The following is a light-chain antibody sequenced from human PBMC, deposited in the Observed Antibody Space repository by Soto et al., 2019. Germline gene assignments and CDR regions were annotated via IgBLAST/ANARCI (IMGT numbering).Light chain of an antibody. V-gene: IGKV1-9*01. CDR2: AAS. Sequence: DRQRAHSPSCVAPGVFCIVRITCPASQSISSYLGWYQQKPGKAPQRLIYAASTLQSGVPLRFSGSGSGTSFTLTISSLQPEDFATYYCQQLLSYPITFGQGTRLEIK. J-gene: IGKJ5*01. CDR3: QQLLSYPIT. CDR1: QSISSY.